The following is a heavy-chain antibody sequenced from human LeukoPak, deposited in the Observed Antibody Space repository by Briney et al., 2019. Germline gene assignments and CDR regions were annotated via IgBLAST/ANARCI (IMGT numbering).Heavy chain of an antibody. CDR3: ARDYCSSTSCLFDY. V-gene: IGHV1-2*06. D-gene: IGHD2-2*01. J-gene: IGHJ4*02. Sequence: GASVKVSCRASGYTFTGYHIHWVRQAPGKGLEWMERINPNSGDTNYAQNFQGRVTMTRDTSINTAYMELSRLRSGDTAVYYCARDYCSSTSCLFDYWGQGTLVTVSS. CDR1: GYTFTGYH. CDR2: INPNSGDT.